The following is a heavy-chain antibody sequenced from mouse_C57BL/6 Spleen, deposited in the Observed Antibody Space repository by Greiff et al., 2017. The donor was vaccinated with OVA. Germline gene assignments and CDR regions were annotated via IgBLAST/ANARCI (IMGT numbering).Heavy chain of an antibody. V-gene: IGHV1-69*01. D-gene: IGHD1-3*01. CDR1: GYTFTSYW. CDR3: ARKELTFDY. J-gene: IGHJ2*01. Sequence: QVQLQQPGAELVMPGASVKLSCKASGYTFTSYWMHWVKQRPGQGLEWIGEIDPSDSYTNYNQKFKGKSTLTVDKSSSTAYIQLSSLTSEDSAVYYCARKELTFDYWGQGTTLTVSS. CDR2: IDPSDSYT.